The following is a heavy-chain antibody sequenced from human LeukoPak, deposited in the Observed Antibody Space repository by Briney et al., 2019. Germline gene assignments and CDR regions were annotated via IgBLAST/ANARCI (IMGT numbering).Heavy chain of an antibody. D-gene: IGHD1-26*01. V-gene: IGHV3-64*02. CDR2: INFNGGSI. CDR1: GFTFSSYS. CDR3: ARRRTSCYDY. Sequence: GGPLRLSCAASGFTFSSYSMHWVRQAPGKGLEYVSGINFNGGSIYYADSVRGRFTISRDNSKNTLYPQMGSLRGEDMAVYYCARRRTSCYDYWGQGTLVT. J-gene: IGHJ4*02.